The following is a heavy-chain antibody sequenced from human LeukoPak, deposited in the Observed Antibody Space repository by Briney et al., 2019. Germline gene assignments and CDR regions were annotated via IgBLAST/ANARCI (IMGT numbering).Heavy chain of an antibody. CDR1: GYTFTGYY. J-gene: IGHJ3*02. D-gene: IGHD1-1*01. Sequence: ASVKVSCKASGYTFTGYYMHWVRQAPGQGLEWMGWINPNSGGTNYAQKFQGRVTMTGDTSISTAYMELSRLRSDDTAVYYCARAGTGAPYDAFDIWGQGTMVTVSS. CDR3: ARAGTGAPYDAFDI. V-gene: IGHV1-2*02. CDR2: INPNSGGT.